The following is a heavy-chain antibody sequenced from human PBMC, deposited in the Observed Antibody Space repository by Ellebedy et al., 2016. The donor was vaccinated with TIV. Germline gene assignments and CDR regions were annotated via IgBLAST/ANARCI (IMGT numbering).Heavy chain of an antibody. CDR3: AKDLGKGGGSVFDY. Sequence: GESLKISXAASGFTFSSSTMHWVRQAPTMGLEWVAAVPYDGTNHYYADSVKGRFTISRDDSKNTLYLQMNSLRAEDTAVYYCAKDLGKGGGSVFDYWGQGALVAVSP. D-gene: IGHD6-19*01. CDR2: VPYDGTNH. J-gene: IGHJ4*02. V-gene: IGHV3-30-3*01. CDR1: GFTFSSST.